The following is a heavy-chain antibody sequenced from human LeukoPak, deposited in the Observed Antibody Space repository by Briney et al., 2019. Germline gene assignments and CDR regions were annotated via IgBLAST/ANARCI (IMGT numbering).Heavy chain of an antibody. Sequence: AGESLKISCKGSGYSFTSYWIGWVRQMPGKGLEWMGIIYPGDSDTRYSPSFQGQVTISADKSISTAYLQWSSLKASDTAMYYCARQGVSVVVPAAFDYWGQGTLVTVSS. CDR1: GYSFTSYW. V-gene: IGHV5-51*01. CDR3: ARQGVSVVVPAAFDY. D-gene: IGHD2-2*01. J-gene: IGHJ4*02. CDR2: IYPGDSDT.